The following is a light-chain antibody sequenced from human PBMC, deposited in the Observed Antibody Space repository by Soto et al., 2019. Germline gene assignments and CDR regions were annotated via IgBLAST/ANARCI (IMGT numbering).Light chain of an antibody. CDR1: SSNIGAGYD. Sequence: QSVLTQPPSVSGAPGQRVTISCTGSSSNIGAGYDVHWYQQLPGTAPKLLIYGNSNRPSGVPDRFSGSKSGTSASLAITGLQAEDEADYYCQSYDRSLGGVFGGGTKLTVL. V-gene: IGLV1-40*01. CDR2: GNS. CDR3: QSYDRSLGGV. J-gene: IGLJ2*01.